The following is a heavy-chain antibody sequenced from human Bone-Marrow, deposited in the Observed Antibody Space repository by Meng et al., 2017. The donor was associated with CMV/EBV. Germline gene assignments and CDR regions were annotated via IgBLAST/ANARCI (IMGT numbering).Heavy chain of an antibody. Sequence: GGSLRLSCAASGFTFSSYEMNWVRQAPGKGLEWVSYISSSGSTIYYADSVKGRFTISRDNAKNSLYLQMNSLRAEDTAVYSCARGGRLGYYYGMDVWGQGTTVTVSS. J-gene: IGHJ6*02. CDR1: GFTFSSYE. V-gene: IGHV3-48*03. CDR2: ISSSGSTI. CDR3: ARGGRLGYYYGMDV. D-gene: IGHD3-16*01.